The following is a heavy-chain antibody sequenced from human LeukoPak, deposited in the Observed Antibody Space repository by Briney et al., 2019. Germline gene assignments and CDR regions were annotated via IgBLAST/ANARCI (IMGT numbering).Heavy chain of an antibody. CDR2: INHSGST. V-gene: IGHV4-34*01. Sequence: SETLSLTCAVYVGSFSGYYWSWIRQPPGKGLEWIGEINHSGSTNYNPSLKSRVTISVDTSKNQFSLKLSSVTAADTAVYYCARYFRGSNEYVFDDWGRGILVTVSS. CDR3: ARYFRGSNEYVFDD. D-gene: IGHD3-16*01. CDR1: VGSFSGYY. J-gene: IGHJ4*02.